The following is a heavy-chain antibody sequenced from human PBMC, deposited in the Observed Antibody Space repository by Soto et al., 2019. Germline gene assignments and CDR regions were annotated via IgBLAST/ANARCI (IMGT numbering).Heavy chain of an antibody. D-gene: IGHD5-18*01. J-gene: IGHJ4*02. V-gene: IGHV3-53*01. CDR3: ARDSVGYSYGNFDY. CDR2: IYSGGST. Sequence: PGGSLRLSCAASGFTVSSNYMSWVRQAPGKGLEWVSVIYSGGSTYYADSVKGRFTISRDNSKNTLYLQMNSLRAEDTAVYYCARDSVGYSYGNFDYWGQGTLVTVCS. CDR1: GFTVSSNY.